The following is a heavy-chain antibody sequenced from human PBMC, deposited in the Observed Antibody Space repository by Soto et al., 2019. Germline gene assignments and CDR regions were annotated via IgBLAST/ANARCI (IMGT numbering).Heavy chain of an antibody. CDR3: ARERNVVGADYGMDV. V-gene: IGHV1-2*04. D-gene: IGHD1-26*01. CDR2: INPNSGGT. CDR1: GYTFTGYY. Sequence: ASVKVSCKASGYTFTGYYMHWVRQAPGQGLEWMGWINPNSGGTNYAQKFQGWVTMTRDTSISTAYMELSRLRPDDTAVYYCARERNVVGADYGMDVWGQGTTVTVSS. J-gene: IGHJ6*02.